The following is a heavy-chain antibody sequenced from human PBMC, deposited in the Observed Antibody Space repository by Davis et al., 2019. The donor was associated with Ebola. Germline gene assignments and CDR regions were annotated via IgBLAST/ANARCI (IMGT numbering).Heavy chain of an antibody. Sequence: GGSLRLSCAASGLTFSGYILSWVRQAPGKGLEWVSYISGSGNFANYADSVKGRFTISRDNAKNSLYLQMNSLRAEDTAVYYCARDQFDFHYWGQGSLVTVSS. V-gene: IGHV3-11*06. CDR3: ARDQFDFHY. CDR2: ISGSGNFA. CDR1: GLTFSGYI. D-gene: IGHD3-10*01. J-gene: IGHJ4*02.